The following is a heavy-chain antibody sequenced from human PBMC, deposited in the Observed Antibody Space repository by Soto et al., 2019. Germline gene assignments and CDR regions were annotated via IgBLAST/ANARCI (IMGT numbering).Heavy chain of an antibody. D-gene: IGHD2-2*01. V-gene: IGHV3-64*01. J-gene: IGHJ6*03. Sequence: EVQLVESGGGLVQPGGSLRLSCAASGFTFSSYAMHWVRQAPGKGLEYVSAISSNGGSTYYANSVKGRFTISRDNSKNSLYLQMAGLRAEDMAVYYCARGSGYCSSTSCSLGYYYMDVWGKGTTVTVSS. CDR1: GFTFSSYA. CDR3: ARGSGYCSSTSCSLGYYYMDV. CDR2: ISSNGGST.